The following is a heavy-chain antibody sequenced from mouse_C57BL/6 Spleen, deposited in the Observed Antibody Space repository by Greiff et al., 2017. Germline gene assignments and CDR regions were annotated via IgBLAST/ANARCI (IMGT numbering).Heavy chain of an antibody. CDR1: GYTFTSYG. CDR3: AYDYPFAY. J-gene: IGHJ3*01. D-gene: IGHD2-4*01. Sequence: QVQLQQSGAELARPGASVKLSCKASGYTFTSYGISWVKQRTGQGLEWIGEIYPRSGNTYYNEKFKGKATLTADKSYSTAYMELRSLTSEDYSVYFCAYDYPFAYWGQGTLVTVSA. CDR2: IYPRSGNT. V-gene: IGHV1-81*01.